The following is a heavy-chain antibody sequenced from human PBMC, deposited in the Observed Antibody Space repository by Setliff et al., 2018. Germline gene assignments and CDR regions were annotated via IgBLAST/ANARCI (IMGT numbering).Heavy chain of an antibody. CDR1: GASLSSGTYY. CDR3: ARTGTYRYFDY. D-gene: IGHD1-1*01. J-gene: IGHJ4*02. V-gene: IGHV4-39*01. CDR2: IYYRGDT. Sequence: SQTLSLTCTVSGASLSSGTYYWGWIRQPPGKGLEWIGRIYYRGDTYYNASLKGRFTISVDTAQNQFSLKLTSVTAAYTAVYYCARTGTYRYFDYWGQAALVTVSS.